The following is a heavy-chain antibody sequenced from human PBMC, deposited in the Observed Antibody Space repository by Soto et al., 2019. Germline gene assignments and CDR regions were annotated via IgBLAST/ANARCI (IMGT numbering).Heavy chain of an antibody. D-gene: IGHD6-19*01. Sequence: GGSLRLSCAASGFTFSSYAMHWVRQAPGKGLEWVAVISYDGSNKYYADTVKGRFTISRDNSKNTLYLQMNSLRAEDTAVYYCARDLEVAVAGAWGQGP. CDR3: ARDLEVAVAGA. V-gene: IGHV3-30-3*01. CDR2: ISYDGSNK. J-gene: IGHJ5*02. CDR1: GFTFSSYA.